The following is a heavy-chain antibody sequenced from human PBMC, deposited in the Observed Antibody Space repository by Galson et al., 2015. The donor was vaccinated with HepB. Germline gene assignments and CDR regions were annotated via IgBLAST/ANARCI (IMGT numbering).Heavy chain of an antibody. V-gene: IGHV3-48*03. J-gene: IGHJ4*02. CDR3: VRPHQGWGTTDY. Sequence: SLRLSCAVSGFAFSTYDMNWVRQAPGKGLEWISYISSSSSTIYYAASVKGRFTISRDNAKNSLYLQMNSLRAEDTAVYFCVRPHQGWGTTDYWVQGTLVTGSS. D-gene: IGHD3-16*01. CDR1: GFAFSTYD. CDR2: ISSSSSTI.